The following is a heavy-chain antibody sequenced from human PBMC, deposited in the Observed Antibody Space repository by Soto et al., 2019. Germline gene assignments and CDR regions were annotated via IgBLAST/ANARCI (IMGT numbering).Heavy chain of an antibody. V-gene: IGHV5-51*01. Sequence: EVQLVQSGAEVKKPGESLKISCKISAYISTSYWIGWVRQMPGKGLEWMGIIYPENSDTRYSPSFEGQVTISADKSSATAYLQWSSLKASDTAIYYCARLLTTVTPGGDWYGLDVWGRGTPVTVSS. CDR2: IYPENSDT. CDR1: AYISTSYW. D-gene: IGHD4-17*01. J-gene: IGHJ6*02. CDR3: ARLLTTVTPGGDWYGLDV.